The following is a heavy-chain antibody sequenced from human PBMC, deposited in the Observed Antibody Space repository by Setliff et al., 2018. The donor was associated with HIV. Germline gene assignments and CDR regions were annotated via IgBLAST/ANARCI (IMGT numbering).Heavy chain of an antibody. CDR3: ARGISRDIYGYYRDEYFQH. CDR1: GYTFSTYS. J-gene: IGHJ1*01. CDR2: ISPYNGDT. D-gene: IGHD3-22*01. V-gene: IGHV1-18*01. Sequence: ASVKVSCKASGYTFSTYSLHWVRQAPGQGLEWMGWISPYNGDTRYAQKFQGRVTLTTDTTTNTAYMEVRTLRSDDTAVYYCARGISRDIYGYYRDEYFQHWGQGTLVTVSS.